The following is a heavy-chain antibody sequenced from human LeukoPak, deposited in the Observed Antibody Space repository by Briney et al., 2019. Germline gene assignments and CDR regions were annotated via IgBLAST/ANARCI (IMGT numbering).Heavy chain of an antibody. Sequence: SETLSLTCTVSGGSISSYYWSWIRQAAGKGLQWIGRIYTCGSTDYNPSLKTRLTMSVDTSKNQFSLKLSSVTAADTAVYYCARGGSSWQSFDYWGQGTLVTVPS. CDR3: ARGGSSWQSFDY. CDR2: IYTCGST. V-gene: IGHV4-4*07. CDR1: GGSISSYY. J-gene: IGHJ4*02. D-gene: IGHD6-13*01.